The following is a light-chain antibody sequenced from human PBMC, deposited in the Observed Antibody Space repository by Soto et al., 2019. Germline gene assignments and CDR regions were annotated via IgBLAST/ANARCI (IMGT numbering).Light chain of an antibody. Sequence: EIVLTQSPGTLSLSPGERSTLSCRASQSVSSTNLAWYQQKPGQGPRLLIFGASTRAIGIPARFSGSGSGTDFTLTISSLQSEDFAVYYCQHYNELPLTFGGGTKVDIK. CDR3: QHYNELPLT. V-gene: IGKV3-15*01. CDR1: QSVSSTN. J-gene: IGKJ4*01. CDR2: GAS.